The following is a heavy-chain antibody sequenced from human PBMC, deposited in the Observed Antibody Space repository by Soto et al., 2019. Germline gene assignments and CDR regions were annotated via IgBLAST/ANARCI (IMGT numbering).Heavy chain of an antibody. CDR1: GGTFSSYA. CDR2: IIPIFGTA. D-gene: IGHD6-13*01. J-gene: IGHJ4*02. CDR3: AYTYSSSWPALLQLDY. V-gene: IGHV1-69*06. Sequence: QVQLVQSGAEVKKPGSSVKVSCKASGGTFSSYAISWVRQAPGQGLEWMGGIIPIFGTANYAQKFQGRVTITADKSTSKAYMELSSLRSEDTAVYCCAYTYSSSWPALLQLDYWGQGTLVTVSS.